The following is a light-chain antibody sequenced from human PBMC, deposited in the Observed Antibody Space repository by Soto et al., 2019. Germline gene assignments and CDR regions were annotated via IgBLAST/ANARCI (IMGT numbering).Light chain of an antibody. Sequence: QSALTQPPSASGSPGQSVTISCTGTGSDVGGYNYVSWYQQHPGKAPKLMIYEVSKRPSGVPDRFSGSKSGNTASLTVSGLQAEDEADYYCSSYAGSTVYVFGTGTKVTVL. J-gene: IGLJ1*01. CDR2: EVS. CDR3: SSYAGSTVYV. CDR1: GSDVGGYNY. V-gene: IGLV2-8*01.